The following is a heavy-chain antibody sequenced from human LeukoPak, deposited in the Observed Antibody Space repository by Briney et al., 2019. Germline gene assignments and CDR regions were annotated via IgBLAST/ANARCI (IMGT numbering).Heavy chain of an antibody. CDR1: GYTFTGYY. D-gene: IGHD3-16*02. J-gene: IGHJ4*02. CDR2: INPNSGGT. V-gene: IGHV1-2*02. Sequence: ASVKVSCKASGYTFTGYYMHWVRQAPGQGLEWMGWINPNSGGTNYAQKFQGRVTMTRDTSISTAYMELSRLRSDDTAVYYCAREGIMITFGGVIVTTPYDYWGQGTLVTVSS. CDR3: AREGIMITFGGVIVTTPYDY.